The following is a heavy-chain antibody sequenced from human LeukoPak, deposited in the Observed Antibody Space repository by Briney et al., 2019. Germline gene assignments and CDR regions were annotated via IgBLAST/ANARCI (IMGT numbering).Heavy chain of an antibody. Sequence: PGGSLRLSCAASGFTFSSYWMSWVRQAPGKGLEWVANIKQDGSEKYYVDSVKGRFTISRDNAKNSLYLQMNSLRAEDTAVYYCARVVVQLWLPYNWFDPWGQGTLVTASS. D-gene: IGHD5-18*01. CDR2: IKQDGSEK. CDR3: ARVVVQLWLPYNWFDP. CDR1: GFTFSSYW. V-gene: IGHV3-7*01. J-gene: IGHJ5*02.